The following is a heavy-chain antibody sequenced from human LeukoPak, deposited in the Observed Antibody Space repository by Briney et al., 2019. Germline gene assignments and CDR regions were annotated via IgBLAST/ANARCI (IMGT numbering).Heavy chain of an antibody. J-gene: IGHJ4*02. Sequence: SENLSLTYTVSGGSFSSQYWSWIRQPPGKGLEWIGYIYYSGSTNYNPSLKSRVTISVDTSKNQFSLKLSSVTAADTAVYYCARGDGFFDWLDYWGQGTLVTVSS. CDR2: IYYSGST. CDR3: ARGDGFFDWLDY. CDR1: GGSFSSQY. D-gene: IGHD3-9*01. V-gene: IGHV4-59*11.